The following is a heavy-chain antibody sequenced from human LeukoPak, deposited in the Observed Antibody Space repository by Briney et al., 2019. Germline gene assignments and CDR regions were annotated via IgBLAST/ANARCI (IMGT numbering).Heavy chain of an antibody. CDR2: ISNNGGDT. Sequence: GGSLRLSCEGSGFTFSSHAMTWVRQAPGKGLEWDAGISNNGGDTFYAESVKGRFTISRDNSKNTVYLQLNSVRGDDTGVYYCAKDFVAATGLLESWGQGTLVTVSS. D-gene: IGHD6-13*01. V-gene: IGHV3-23*01. J-gene: IGHJ4*02. CDR1: GFTFSSHA. CDR3: AKDFVAATGLLES.